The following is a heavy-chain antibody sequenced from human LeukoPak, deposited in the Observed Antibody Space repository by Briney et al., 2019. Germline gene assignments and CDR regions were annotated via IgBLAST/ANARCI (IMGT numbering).Heavy chain of an antibody. CDR3: ARDRDY. CDR1: GFTFSSYS. V-gene: IGHV3-48*01. CDR2: ISSSSSTI. J-gene: IGHJ4*02. Sequence: GSLRLSCAASGFTFSSYSMNWVSQAPGRGLEWVSYISSSSSTIYYADSVKGRFTISRDNAKNSLYLQMNSLRAEDTAVYYCARDRDYWGQGTLVTVSS.